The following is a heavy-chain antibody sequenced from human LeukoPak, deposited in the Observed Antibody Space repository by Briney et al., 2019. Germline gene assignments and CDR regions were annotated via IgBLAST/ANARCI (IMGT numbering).Heavy chain of an antibody. J-gene: IGHJ3*02. D-gene: IGHD2-2*01. Sequence: PSETLSLTCAVYGGSFSGYYWSWIRQPPGKGLEWIGEINHSGSTYYNPSLKSRVTISVDRSKNQFSLKLSSVTAADTAVYYCARVLPAAMGDAFDIWGQGTMVTVSS. CDR1: GGSFSGYY. CDR2: INHSGST. CDR3: ARVLPAAMGDAFDI. V-gene: IGHV4-34*01.